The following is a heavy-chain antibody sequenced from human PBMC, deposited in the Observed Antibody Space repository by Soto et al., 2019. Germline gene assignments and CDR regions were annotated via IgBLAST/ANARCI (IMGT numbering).Heavy chain of an antibody. CDR2: IYYSGST. D-gene: IGHD2-15*01. Sequence: SETLSLTCTVSGGSISSSSYYWGWIRQPPGRGLEWIGSIYYSGSTYYNPSLKSRVTISVDTSKNQFSLKLSSVTAADTAVYYCARHTPAISISDHWGQGTPVTVSS. V-gene: IGHV4-39*01. J-gene: IGHJ4*02. CDR1: GGSISSSSYY. CDR3: ARHTPAISISDH.